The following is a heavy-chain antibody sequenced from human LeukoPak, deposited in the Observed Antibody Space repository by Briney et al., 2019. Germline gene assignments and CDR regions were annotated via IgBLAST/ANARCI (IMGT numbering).Heavy chain of an antibody. Sequence: PGKSLKISCKGSGYNFANYWIGWVRQMPGKGLEWMGIIYVGDSDTKYSPSFQGQVTISVDKSISTSFLQWSSLKTSDTAMYYCARRDYASGSYFDYWGQGTLVTVSS. D-gene: IGHD3-10*01. CDR1: GYNFANYW. V-gene: IGHV5-51*01. J-gene: IGHJ4*02. CDR3: ARRDYASGSYFDY. CDR2: IYVGDSDT.